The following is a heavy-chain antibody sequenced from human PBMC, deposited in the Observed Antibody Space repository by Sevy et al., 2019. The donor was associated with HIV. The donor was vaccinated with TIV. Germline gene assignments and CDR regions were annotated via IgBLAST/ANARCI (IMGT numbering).Heavy chain of an antibody. CDR1: GYIFTDYY. Sequence: ASVKVSCKPSGYIFTDYYIHWMRQAPGQGLEWMGWINPQTGGTYFAKKFQDRVTLTTATSINAVYMELSGLKFDDTAVFYCARMGDYFDTSGYYPLKYWGLGTLVTVSS. J-gene: IGHJ4*02. CDR2: INPQTGGT. CDR3: ARMGDYFDTSGYYPLKY. V-gene: IGHV1-2*02. D-gene: IGHD3-22*01.